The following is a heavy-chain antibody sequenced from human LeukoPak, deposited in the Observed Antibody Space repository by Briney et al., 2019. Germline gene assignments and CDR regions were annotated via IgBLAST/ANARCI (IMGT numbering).Heavy chain of an antibody. V-gene: IGHV4-4*02. D-gene: IGHD3/OR15-3a*01. CDR2: IYHSGST. CDR1: GGSISSSNW. CDR3: ARQTGSGLFILP. J-gene: IGHJ4*02. Sequence: SETLSLTCAVSGGSISSSNWWSWVRQPPGKGLEWIGEIYHSGSTNYNPSLKSRVTISVDTSKNQFSLRLTSVTAADTAVYYCARQTGSGLFILPGGQGTLVTVSS.